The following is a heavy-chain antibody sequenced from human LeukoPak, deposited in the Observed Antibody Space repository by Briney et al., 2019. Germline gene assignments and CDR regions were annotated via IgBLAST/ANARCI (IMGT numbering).Heavy chain of an antibody. CDR1: GFTFSDYY. CDR2: ISSSGSTI. J-gene: IGHJ4*02. D-gene: IGHD3-10*01. CDR3: AGDSITMVRGVIFSANYFDY. Sequence: PGGSLRLSCAASGFTFSDYYMSWIRRAPGKGLEWVSYISSSGSTIYYADSVKGRFTISRDNAKNSLYLQMNSLRAEDTAVYYCAGDSITMVRGVIFSANYFDYWGQGTLVTVSS. V-gene: IGHV3-11*01.